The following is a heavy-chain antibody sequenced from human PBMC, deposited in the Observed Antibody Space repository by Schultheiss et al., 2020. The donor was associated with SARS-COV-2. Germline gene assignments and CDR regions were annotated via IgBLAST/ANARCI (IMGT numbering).Heavy chain of an antibody. J-gene: IGHJ5*02. CDR1: GFTFSSYA. V-gene: IGHV3-30*07. Sequence: GGSLRLSCAASGFTFSSYAMHWVRQAPGKGLEWVAVISYDGSNKYYADSVKGRFTISRDNSKNTLYLQMNSLRAEDTAVYYCARDPNANNRYSSSWYVPNWFDPWGQGTLVTVSS. CDR2: ISYDGSNK. D-gene: IGHD6-13*01. CDR3: ARDPNANNRYSSSWYVPNWFDP.